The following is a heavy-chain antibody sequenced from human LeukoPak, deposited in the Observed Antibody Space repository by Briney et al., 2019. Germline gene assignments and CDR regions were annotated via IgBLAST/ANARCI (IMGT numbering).Heavy chain of an antibody. CDR2: INPNSGGT. CDR1: GYTFTGYY. J-gene: IGHJ4*02. CDR3: ARVGRRYGSGSYYIFDY. V-gene: IGHV1-2*02. D-gene: IGHD3-10*01. Sequence: GASVKVSCKASGYTFTGYYMHWVRQAPGQGLEWMGWINPNSGGTNYAQKFQGRVTMTRDTSISTAYMELSRLRSDDTAVYYCARVGRRYGSGSYYIFDYWGQGTLVTVSS.